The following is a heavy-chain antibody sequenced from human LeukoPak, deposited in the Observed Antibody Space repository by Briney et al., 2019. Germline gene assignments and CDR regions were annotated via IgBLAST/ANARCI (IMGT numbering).Heavy chain of an antibody. CDR1: GFTVSSNY. Sequence: PGGSLRLSCAASGFTVSSNYMSWVRQAPGKGLEWVSVIYSGGSTYYADSVKGRFTISRDNSKNTLYLQMNSLRAEDTAVYYCARGPAVAPYYFDYWGQGTLVTVSS. CDR3: ARGPAVAPYYFDY. V-gene: IGHV3-53*01. CDR2: IYSGGST. D-gene: IGHD6-19*01. J-gene: IGHJ4*02.